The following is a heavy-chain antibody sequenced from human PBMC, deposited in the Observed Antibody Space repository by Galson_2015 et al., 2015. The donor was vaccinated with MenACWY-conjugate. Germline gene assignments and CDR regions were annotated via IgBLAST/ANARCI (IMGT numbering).Heavy chain of an antibody. V-gene: IGHV3-48*04. Sequence: SLRLSCAASGFTFSTYNMNWVRQAPGKGLEWVSYISTSSSLIMYADSVKGRFTISRDDAKNSLYLQMNSLRAEGTAVYYCAREVSAVTGADYWGQGTLVTVSS. J-gene: IGHJ4*02. D-gene: IGHD3-9*01. CDR2: ISTSSSLI. CDR3: AREVSAVTGADY. CDR1: GFTFSTYN.